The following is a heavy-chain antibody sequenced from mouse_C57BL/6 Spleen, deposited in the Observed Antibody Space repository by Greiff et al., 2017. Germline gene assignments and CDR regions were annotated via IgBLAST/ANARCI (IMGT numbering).Heavy chain of an antibody. CDR1: GYTFTSYW. J-gene: IGHJ2*01. Sequence: QVQLQQPGAELVMPGASVKLSCKASGYTFTSYWMHWVKQRPGQGLEWIGEIDPSDSYTNYNQKFKGKSTLTVDKSSSPAYMQLSSLTSEYSAVYYCARELYFDSWGPGTTLTFSS. CDR3: ARELYFDS. CDR2: IDPSDSYT. V-gene: IGHV1-69*01.